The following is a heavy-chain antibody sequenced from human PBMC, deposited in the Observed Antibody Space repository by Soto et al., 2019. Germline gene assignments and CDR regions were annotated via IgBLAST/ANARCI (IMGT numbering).Heavy chain of an antibody. J-gene: IGHJ5*02. CDR1: GFTFSSYG. Sequence: QVQLVESGGGVVQPGRSLRLSCAASGFTFSSYGMHWVRQAPGKGLEWVAVISYDGSNKYYADSVKGRFTISRDNSKNTLYLQMNSLRAEDTAGYYCAKGVTMVRGVILDWFDPWGQGTLVTVSS. CDR3: AKGVTMVRGVILDWFDP. CDR2: ISYDGSNK. D-gene: IGHD3-10*01. V-gene: IGHV3-30*18.